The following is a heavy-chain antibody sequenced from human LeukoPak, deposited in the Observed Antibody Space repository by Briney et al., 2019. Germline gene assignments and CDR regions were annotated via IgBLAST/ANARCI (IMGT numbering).Heavy chain of an antibody. CDR3: AKDAATFDY. V-gene: IGHV3-23*01. CDR2: ISGSGDNT. CDR1: GFTFSSYA. J-gene: IGHJ4*02. D-gene: IGHD2-15*01. Sequence: GGSLRLSCVASGFTFSSYAINWVRQAPGRGLEWVSIISGSGDNTNYADSVKGRFTISRDNSKNTLYLQMNSLRAEDTAAYYCAKDAATFDYWGQGTLVTVSS.